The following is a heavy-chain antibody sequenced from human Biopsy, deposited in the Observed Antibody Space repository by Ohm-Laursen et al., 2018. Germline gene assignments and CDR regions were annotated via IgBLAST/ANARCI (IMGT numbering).Heavy chain of an antibody. CDR3: AGGGTCFRVFGPYQFGMDG. D-gene: IGHD3-16*01. V-gene: IGHV1-46*01. CDR1: GYSFTKYY. CDR2: INPTGGTT. J-gene: IGHJ6*02. Sequence: GASVKVSCNASGYSFTKYYINWVRQAPGQGLEWMGIINPTGGTTSYAEKFQGRVTLTRDTSTGTVYLELNSLIYEDTALYYCAGGGTCFRVFGPYQFGMDGWGQGTTVTVSS.